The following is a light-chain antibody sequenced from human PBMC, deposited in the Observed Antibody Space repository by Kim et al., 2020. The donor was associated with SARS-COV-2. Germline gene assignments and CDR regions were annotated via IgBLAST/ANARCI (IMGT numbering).Light chain of an antibody. CDR1: KLGDKY. V-gene: IGLV3-1*01. J-gene: IGLJ1*01. Sequence: SPGQTASITCSGDKLGDKYACWYQQKPGQSPVLVIYQDSKRPSGIPERFSGSNSGNTATLTISGTQAMDEADYYCQAWDSSTYVFGTGTKVTVL. CDR3: QAWDSSTYV. CDR2: QDS.